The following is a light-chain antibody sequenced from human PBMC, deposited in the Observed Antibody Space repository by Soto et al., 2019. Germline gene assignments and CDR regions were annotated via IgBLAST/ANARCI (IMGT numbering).Light chain of an antibody. CDR2: KAS. V-gene: IGKV1-5*03. J-gene: IGKJ4*01. Sequence: DVQMTQSPSTLSASVGDRVTITCRASQSISSWLAWYQQKPGKAPKLLIYKASTLESGVPSNFSGSGSGTEFTLTISSLQPEDFATYYCQHFGSSLTFGGGTKVDIK. CDR1: QSISSW. CDR3: QHFGSSLT.